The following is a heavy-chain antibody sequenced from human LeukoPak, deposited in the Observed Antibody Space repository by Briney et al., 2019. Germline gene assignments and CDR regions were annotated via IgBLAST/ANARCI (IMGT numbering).Heavy chain of an antibody. D-gene: IGHD2-15*01. Sequence: ASVTDSCKASGYIFTGYYVHWVRQAPGQGLEWMGWINPNTGGTNYAQDFQGRVTMTRDTSISTAYMELSRLRSDDTAVYYCARGYCSGGSCPYDYWGQGTLVTVTS. J-gene: IGHJ4*02. CDR2: INPNTGGT. CDR3: ARGYCSGGSCPYDY. CDR1: GYIFTGYY. V-gene: IGHV1-2*02.